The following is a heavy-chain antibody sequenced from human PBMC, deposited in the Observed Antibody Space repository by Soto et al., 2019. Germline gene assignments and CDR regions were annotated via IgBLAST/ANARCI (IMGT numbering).Heavy chain of an antibody. Sequence: GGSLRLSCAASGFTFSSYWMHWVRQAPGKGLVWVSRINSDGSSTSYADSVKGRFTISRDNAKNTLYLQMNSLRAEDTAVYYCASGMGFLEWSFDYWGQGTLVTVSS. CDR3: ASGMGFLEWSFDY. CDR1: GFTFSSYW. CDR2: INSDGSST. D-gene: IGHD3-3*01. J-gene: IGHJ4*02. V-gene: IGHV3-74*01.